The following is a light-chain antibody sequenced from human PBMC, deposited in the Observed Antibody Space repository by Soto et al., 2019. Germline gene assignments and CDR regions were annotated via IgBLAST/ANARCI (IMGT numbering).Light chain of an antibody. J-gene: IGKJ1*01. V-gene: IGKV3-15*01. Sequence: EIVMTQSPATLSLSPGERATLSCRASQSVSSSRLAWYRQKPGQAPRLLIHGATTGATGIPARFSGSGSGTEFTLTISSLQSEEFAVYYCQQYNNWPRTVGQGTKVDIK. CDR3: QQYNNWPRT. CDR2: GAT. CDR1: QSVSSS.